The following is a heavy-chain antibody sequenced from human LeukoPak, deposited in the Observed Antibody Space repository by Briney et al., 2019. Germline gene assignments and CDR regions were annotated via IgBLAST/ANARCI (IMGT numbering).Heavy chain of an antibody. Sequence: GESLKISCKGSGYSFTNCWIGWVRQMPGKGLEWMGIIYPADSDTRYSPSFQGQVTISADKSISTAYLQWTSLKASDTAMYYCARGTKPYTTSWYDAFDIWGQGTMVTVSS. CDR1: GYSFTNCW. CDR2: IYPADSDT. J-gene: IGHJ3*02. D-gene: IGHD6-13*01. CDR3: ARGTKPYTTSWYDAFDI. V-gene: IGHV5-51*01.